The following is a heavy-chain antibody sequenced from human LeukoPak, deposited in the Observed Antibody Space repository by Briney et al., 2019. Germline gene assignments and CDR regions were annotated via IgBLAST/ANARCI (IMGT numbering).Heavy chain of an antibody. D-gene: IGHD2-21*01. V-gene: IGHV4-59*01. CDR3: ARFVFRAFDI. CDR1: GGSISSYY. CDR2: IYYSGST. Sequence: PSETLSLTCTVSGGSISSYYWSWIRQPPGKGLEWIGYIYYSGSTNYNPSLKSRVTISVDTSKNQFSLKLSSVTAADTAVYYCARFVFRAFDIWGQGTMVTVSS. J-gene: IGHJ3*02.